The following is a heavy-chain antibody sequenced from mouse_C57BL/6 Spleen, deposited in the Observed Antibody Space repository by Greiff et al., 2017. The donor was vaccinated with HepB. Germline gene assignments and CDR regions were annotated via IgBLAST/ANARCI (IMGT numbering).Heavy chain of an antibody. J-gene: IGHJ3*01. Sequence: EVKLMESGPGLVKPSQSLSLTCSVTGYSITSGYYWNWIRQFPGNKLEWMGYISYDGSNNYNPSLKNRISITRDTSKNQFFLKLNSVTTEDTATYYCARGDYGGGAWGQGTLVTVSA. CDR1: GYSITSGYY. D-gene: IGHD2-4*01. V-gene: IGHV3-6*01. CDR2: ISYDGSN. CDR3: ARGDYGGGA.